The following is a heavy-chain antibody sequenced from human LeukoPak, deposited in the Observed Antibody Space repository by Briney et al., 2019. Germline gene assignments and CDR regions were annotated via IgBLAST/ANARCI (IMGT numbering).Heavy chain of an antibody. CDR2: IKSRADGGTT. CDR1: GFTLSNAW. CDR3: TSVLYYGFRRD. D-gene: IGHD3-10*01. V-gene: IGHV3-15*01. J-gene: IGHJ4*01. Sequence: GGSLRLSCAASGFTLSNAWMSWVRQAPGKGLEWVGRIKSRADGGTTDYAAHVKGRFTISRDEIKNTLYLQMNSLKSEDTAVYYWTSVLYYGFRRDWGKGALVT.